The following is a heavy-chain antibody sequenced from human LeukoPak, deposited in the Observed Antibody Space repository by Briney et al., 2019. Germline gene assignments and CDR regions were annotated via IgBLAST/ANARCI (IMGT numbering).Heavy chain of an antibody. Sequence: ASVTVSCTASGYTFTSYGISWVRQAPGQGLEWMGWISAYNGNTNYAQKLQGRVTMTTDTSTSTAYMELRSLRSDDTAVYYCAVESSLGLRYSYGSFDYWGQGTLVTVSS. CDR3: AVESSLGLRYSYGSFDY. V-gene: IGHV1-18*01. CDR1: GYTFTSYG. D-gene: IGHD5-18*01. J-gene: IGHJ4*02. CDR2: ISAYNGNT.